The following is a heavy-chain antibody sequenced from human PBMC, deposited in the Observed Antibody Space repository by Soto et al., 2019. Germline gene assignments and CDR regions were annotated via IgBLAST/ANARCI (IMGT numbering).Heavy chain of an antibody. CDR1: GFNFRIYA. D-gene: IGHD3-16*01. J-gene: IGHJ4*02. Sequence: VGSLRVSCAGSGFNFRIYAMNWVRQAPGSGLEWVALISQDARKKHYLASVEGRFTISRDNSKNTLFLQMDSLRPEDTAVYYCAQDRDRGGQGVFDSWGLGTLVTVSS. CDR3: AQDRDRGGQGVFDS. CDR2: ISQDARKK. V-gene: IGHV3-30*18.